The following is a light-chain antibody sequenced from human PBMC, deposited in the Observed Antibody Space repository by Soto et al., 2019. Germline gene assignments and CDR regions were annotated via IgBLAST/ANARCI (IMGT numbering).Light chain of an antibody. J-gene: IGKJ1*01. CDR2: GAS. V-gene: IGKV3-15*01. Sequence: EIVMTQSPATLSVSPGERATLSCRASQSVSSNLAWYQQKPGQAPRLLIYGASTRATGIPTRFSGSGSGTEFTLTISSLQSVEFAVDYCQQYNNWPQFGQGTKVEI. CDR1: QSVSSN. CDR3: QQYNNWPQ.